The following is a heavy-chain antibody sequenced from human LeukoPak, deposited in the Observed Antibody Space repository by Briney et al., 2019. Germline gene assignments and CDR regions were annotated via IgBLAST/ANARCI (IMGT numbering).Heavy chain of an antibody. Sequence: GGSLRLSCAASGFTFSSYAISWVRQAPGKGLEWVSAISGSGGSTYYADSVKGRFTISRDNSKNTLYLQMNSLRAEDTAVYYCAKHVVPPPDGMDVWGQGTTVTVSS. CDR3: AKHVVPPPDGMDV. D-gene: IGHD2-2*01. V-gene: IGHV3-23*01. CDR1: GFTFSSYA. J-gene: IGHJ6*02. CDR2: ISGSGGST.